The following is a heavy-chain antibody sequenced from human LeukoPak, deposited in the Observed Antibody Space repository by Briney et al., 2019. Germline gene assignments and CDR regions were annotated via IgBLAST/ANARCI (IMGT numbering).Heavy chain of an antibody. CDR1: GGSISSYY. V-gene: IGHV4-4*07. Sequence: PSETLSLTCTVSGGSISSYYWSWIRQPAGKGLEWIGRIYTSGSTNYNPSLKSRVTMSVDTSKNQFSLKLSSVTAADTAVYYCARHLPVMITFGGVIVLGAFDIWGQGTMVTVSS. CDR2: IYTSGST. J-gene: IGHJ3*02. CDR3: ARHLPVMITFGGVIVLGAFDI. D-gene: IGHD3-16*02.